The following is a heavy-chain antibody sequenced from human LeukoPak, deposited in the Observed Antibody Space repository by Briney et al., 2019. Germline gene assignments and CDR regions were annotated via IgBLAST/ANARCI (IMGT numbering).Heavy chain of an antibody. CDR3: ATSPGHYFDRGGYIYDY. D-gene: IGHD3-22*01. Sequence: GASVKVSCKVSGYTLTELSIHWVRQAPGKGLEWMGGFDPEHGETIYAQKFQGRVTMTEDTSTDTAYMELSSLRSEDTAVYNCATSPGHYFDRGGYIYDYWGQGTLVTVSS. V-gene: IGHV1-24*01. CDR1: GYTLTELS. J-gene: IGHJ4*02. CDR2: FDPEHGET.